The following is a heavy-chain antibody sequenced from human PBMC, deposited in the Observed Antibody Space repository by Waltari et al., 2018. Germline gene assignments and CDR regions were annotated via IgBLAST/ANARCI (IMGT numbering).Heavy chain of an antibody. J-gene: IGHJ5*02. CDR3: ARYGLRGGWFDP. CDR1: GDTFTGYQ. Sequence: QVQLVQSGAEVKKPGASVKVSCKASGDTFTGYQMHWVRQAPGQGLEWMGWNNPNSGDTNYAQNCQGRVTMTRDTSISTAYMELSRLKSDDTAVYYCARYGLRGGWFDPWGQGTLVTVSS. D-gene: IGHD3-10*01. CDR2: NNPNSGDT. V-gene: IGHV1-2*02.